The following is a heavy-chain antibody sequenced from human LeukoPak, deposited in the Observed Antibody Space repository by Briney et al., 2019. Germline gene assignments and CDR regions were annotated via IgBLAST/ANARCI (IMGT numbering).Heavy chain of an antibody. D-gene: IGHD2-15*01. J-gene: IGHJ4*02. CDR3: ARIYSGVY. V-gene: IGHV3-74*01. CDR1: GFAFSNAW. CDR2: ISGDGGTT. Sequence: GGSLRLSCAASGFAFSNAWMHWVRQAPGKGLVWVSRISGDGGTTSYADSMKGRFTISRDNARNTLYLQMNSLRADDTAVYYCARIYSGVYWGQGTLVTVSS.